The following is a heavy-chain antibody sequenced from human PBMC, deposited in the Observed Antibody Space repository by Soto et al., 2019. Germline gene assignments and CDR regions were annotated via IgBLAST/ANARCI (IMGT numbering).Heavy chain of an antibody. CDR1: GYTFTTYY. J-gene: IGHJ1*01. D-gene: IGHD3-10*01. Sequence: HVQLVQSGTEVKKPGASVRVSCMVSGYTFTTYYIHWVRQAPGQGLEWMGWIDPRSGGTVYEQKFQGRFTMTSDTAISTVYIDLSALTYDDTALYYCATDDYGIVPYWGQGSLATVSS. CDR3: ATDDYGIVPY. CDR2: IDPRSGGT. V-gene: IGHV1-2*02.